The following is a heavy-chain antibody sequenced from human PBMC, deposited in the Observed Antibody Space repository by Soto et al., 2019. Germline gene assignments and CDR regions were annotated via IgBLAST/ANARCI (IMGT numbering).Heavy chain of an antibody. CDR1: GFIPSSYA. D-gene: IGHD6-13*01. J-gene: IGHJ4*02. V-gene: IGHV3-23*01. CDR2: ISGSGGAT. CDR3: AKDAIMVSSSFNYFDF. Sequence: GGSLRLSCVVSGFIPSSYAMSWVRQAPGKGLEWVSGISGSGGATSYADSVKGRFTISRDNSKNTLYLQMNSLSAEDTAIYYCAKDAIMVSSSFNYFDFWGEVALVTVCS.